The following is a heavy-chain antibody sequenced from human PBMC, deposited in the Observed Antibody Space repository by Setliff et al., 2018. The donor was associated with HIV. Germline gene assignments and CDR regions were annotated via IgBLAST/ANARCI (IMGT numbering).Heavy chain of an antibody. V-gene: IGHV4-61*02. Sequence: LSLTCTVSGGSVSIGSYYWSWIRQPAGKGLEWIGRIYTDGRTDYNPSLKSRVTISEDTSNNRFFLKLSSVTAADTAVYFCARVSGSYSLRHDYWGQGTLVTV. J-gene: IGHJ4*02. CDR1: GGSVSIGSYY. CDR2: IYTDGRT. D-gene: IGHD1-26*01. CDR3: ARVSGSYSLRHDY.